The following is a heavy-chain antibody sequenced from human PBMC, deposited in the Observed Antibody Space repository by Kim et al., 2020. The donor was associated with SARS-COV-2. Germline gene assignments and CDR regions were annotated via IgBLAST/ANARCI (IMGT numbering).Heavy chain of an antibody. CDR3: AREREGIANDAFYI. CDR2: ISYDGSNK. Sequence: GGSLRLSCAASGFTFSSYAMHWVRQAPGKGLEWVAVISYDGSNKYYADSVKGRFTISRDNSKNTLYLQMNSLRAEDTAVYYCAREREGIANDAFYIWGQGTMVTVSS. D-gene: IGHD6-13*01. CDR1: GFTFSSYA. J-gene: IGHJ3*02. V-gene: IGHV3-30-3*01.